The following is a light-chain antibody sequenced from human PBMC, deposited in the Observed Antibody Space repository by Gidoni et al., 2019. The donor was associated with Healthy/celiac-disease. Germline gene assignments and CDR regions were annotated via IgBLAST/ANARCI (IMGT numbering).Light chain of an antibody. Sequence: SYELTQPPSVSVSPGQTASITCSGDKLGDKYACWSQQRPGQSPVLVIYQDNKRPSGIPERFSGSNSGNTATLTISGTQAMDEADYYGQAWDSSTVVFGGGTKLTVL. CDR2: QDN. CDR1: KLGDKY. CDR3: QAWDSSTVV. J-gene: IGLJ2*01. V-gene: IGLV3-1*01.